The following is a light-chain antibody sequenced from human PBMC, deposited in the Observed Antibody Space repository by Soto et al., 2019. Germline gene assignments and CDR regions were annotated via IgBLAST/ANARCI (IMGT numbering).Light chain of an antibody. CDR1: KLGDKY. V-gene: IGLV3-1*01. Sequence: SYELTQPPSVSVSPGQTASITCSGDKLGDKYACWYQQKPGQSPVLVIYQDSKRPSGIPERFSGSKSGNTASLTVSGLQAADEADYFCKSYAGSNTYVFGSGTKVTVL. J-gene: IGLJ1*01. CDR3: KSYAGSNTYV. CDR2: QDS.